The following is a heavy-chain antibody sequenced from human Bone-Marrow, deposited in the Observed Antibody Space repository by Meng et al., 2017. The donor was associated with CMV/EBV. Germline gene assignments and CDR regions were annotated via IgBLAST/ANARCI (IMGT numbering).Heavy chain of an antibody. Sequence: ASGGTFSRYAISWVGPAPGQGLEWMGGIIPIFGTANYAQKFQGRVTITTDESTSTAYMELSSLRSEDTAVYYCARVWSSGFPVGFDPWGQGTLVTVSS. CDR1: GGTFSRYA. CDR2: IIPIFGTA. V-gene: IGHV1-69*05. D-gene: IGHD3-22*01. J-gene: IGHJ5*02. CDR3: ARVWSSGFPVGFDP.